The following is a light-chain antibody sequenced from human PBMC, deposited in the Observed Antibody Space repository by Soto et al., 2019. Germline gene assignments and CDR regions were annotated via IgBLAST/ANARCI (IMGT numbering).Light chain of an antibody. Sequence: DIQMTQSPSSLSASVEDRVTITCRASQTISNYLNWYQLKPGKAPELLIYSASSLQSDVPSRFSGSGSGTDFTLTISSLQPEDFATYYCQQSYSAPLTFGGGTKVDI. CDR2: SAS. CDR1: QTISNY. J-gene: IGKJ4*01. CDR3: QQSYSAPLT. V-gene: IGKV1-39*01.